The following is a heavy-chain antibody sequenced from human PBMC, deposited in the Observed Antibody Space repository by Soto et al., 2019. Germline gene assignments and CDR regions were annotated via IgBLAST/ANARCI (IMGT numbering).Heavy chain of an antibody. D-gene: IGHD6-13*01. CDR3: ARDRAQQQLSRPIDY. J-gene: IGHJ4*02. CDR1: EFTFSDYY. Sequence: PGGSLRLSCAASEFTFSDYYMSWIRQAPGKGLEWVSYISSSSSYTNYADSVKGRFTISRDNAKNSLYLQMNSLRAEDTAVYYCARDRAQQQLSRPIDYWGQGTLVTVSS. CDR2: ISSSSSYT. V-gene: IGHV3-11*06.